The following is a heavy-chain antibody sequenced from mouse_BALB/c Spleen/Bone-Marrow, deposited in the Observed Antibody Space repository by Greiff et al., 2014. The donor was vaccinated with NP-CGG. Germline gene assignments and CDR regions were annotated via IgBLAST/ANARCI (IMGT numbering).Heavy chain of an antibody. V-gene: IGHV1-9*01. CDR2: ILPGNGST. CDR1: GYTFSSYW. Sequence: LVESGAELMKPGASVKISCKATGYTFSSYWIEWVKQRPGHGLEWIGEILPGNGSTNYNEKFKGKATFTADTSSNTAYMQLSSLTSEDSAVYYCARGYAMDYWGQGTSVTVSS. CDR3: ARGYAMDY. J-gene: IGHJ4*01.